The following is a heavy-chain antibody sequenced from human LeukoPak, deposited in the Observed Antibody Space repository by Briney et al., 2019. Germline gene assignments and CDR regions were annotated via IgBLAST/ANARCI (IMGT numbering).Heavy chain of an antibody. CDR3: ARERPGTYYFDY. V-gene: IGHV3-30*04. D-gene: IGHD1/OR15-1a*01. CDR1: GFTFSSYV. CDR2: ISYDGSNK. J-gene: IGHJ4*02. Sequence: GGSLRLSCAASGFTFSSYVMHWVRQAPGKGLDWAAGISYDGSNKFYAASVKGRFTISRDTSNNTLYLQMNSLRAEDTAVYYCARERPGTYYFDYWGQGTLVTVSS.